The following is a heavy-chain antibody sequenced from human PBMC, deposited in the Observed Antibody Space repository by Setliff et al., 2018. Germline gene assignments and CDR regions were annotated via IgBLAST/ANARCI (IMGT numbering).Heavy chain of an antibody. D-gene: IGHD6-13*01. Sequence: PSETLSLTCAVSGYSISSGYYWGWIRQPPGKGLEWIGNIYHSGSTYYNPSLKSRVTISVDTSKNQFSLKLTSVTAADTAVYYCARSAGSSWVDYWGQGTLVTVPQ. CDR2: IYHSGST. J-gene: IGHJ4*02. V-gene: IGHV4-38-2*01. CDR1: GYSISSGYY. CDR3: ARSAGSSWVDY.